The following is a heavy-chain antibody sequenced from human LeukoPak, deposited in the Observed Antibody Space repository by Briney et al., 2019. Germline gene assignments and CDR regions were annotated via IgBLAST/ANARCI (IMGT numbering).Heavy chain of an antibody. CDR1: GYTFAGYY. CDR2: INPNSGGP. Sequence: ASVKVSCKASGYTFAGYYMHWVRQAPGQGLEWMGWINPNSGGPNYAQKFQGGVTMTRDTSISTAYMELTRLRSDDTAVYYCARGLLAATGTSSIDYWGQGTLVTVSS. V-gene: IGHV1-2*02. D-gene: IGHD6-13*01. CDR3: ARGLLAATGTSSIDY. J-gene: IGHJ4*02.